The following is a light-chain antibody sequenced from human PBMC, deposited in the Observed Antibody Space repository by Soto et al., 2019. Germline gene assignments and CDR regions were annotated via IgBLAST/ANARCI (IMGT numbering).Light chain of an antibody. CDR1: SSDVGGYNY. Sequence: QSVLTQPASVSGSPGQSIAISCTGTSSDVGGYNYVSWYQQHPGKAPKLMIYDVSNRPSGVSNRFSGSKSGNTASLTISGLQAEDESGYYCASYISSSTSYVFGTGTKVTVL. CDR2: DVS. J-gene: IGLJ1*01. CDR3: ASYISSSTSYV. V-gene: IGLV2-14*01.